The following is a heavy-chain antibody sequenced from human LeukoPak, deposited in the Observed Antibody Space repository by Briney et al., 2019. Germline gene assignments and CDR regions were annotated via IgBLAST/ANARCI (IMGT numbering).Heavy chain of an antibody. CDR1: GGSFSGYY. CDR3: ARTTIFGVVIITYWFDP. V-gene: IGHV4-34*01. CDR2: INHSGST. J-gene: IGHJ5*02. D-gene: IGHD3-3*01. Sequence: SETLSLTCAVYGGSFSGYYWSWIRQPPVKGLEWIGEINHSGSTNYNPSFKSRVTISVDTSKSQFSLKLSSVTAADTAVYYCARTTIFGVVIITYWFDPWGQGTLVTVSS.